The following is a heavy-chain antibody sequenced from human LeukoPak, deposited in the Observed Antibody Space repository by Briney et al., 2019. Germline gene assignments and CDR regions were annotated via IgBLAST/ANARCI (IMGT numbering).Heavy chain of an antibody. V-gene: IGHV4-34*01. D-gene: IGHD1-26*01. CDR2: INHSGST. Sequence: SETLSLTCAVYGGSFSGYYWSWLRQPPGKGLEWIGEINHSGSTNYNPSLKSRVTISVDTSKNPFSLKLSSVAAADTAVYYCARRSGSYFDDWGQGTLVTVSS. J-gene: IGHJ4*02. CDR1: GGSFSGYY. CDR3: ARRSGSYFDD.